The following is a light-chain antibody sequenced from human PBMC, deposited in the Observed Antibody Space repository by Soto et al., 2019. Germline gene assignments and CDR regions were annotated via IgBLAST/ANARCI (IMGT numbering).Light chain of an antibody. CDR1: QNIISW. Sequence: DIQMTQSPSTVSASVGDRVTITCRASQNIISWLAWYQQQPGRAPKLLIYAASILQSGVTSRFSGSGSETDFTLTINSPQPEDFATYYCQQAYGFPVTFGQGPRLEIK. CDR3: QQAYGFPVT. V-gene: IGKV1-12*01. J-gene: IGKJ5*01. CDR2: AAS.